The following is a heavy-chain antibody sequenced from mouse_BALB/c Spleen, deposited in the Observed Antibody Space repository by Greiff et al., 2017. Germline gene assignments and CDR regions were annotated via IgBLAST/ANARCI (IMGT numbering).Heavy chain of an antibody. CDR1: GFTFSSFG. J-gene: IGHJ4*01. V-gene: IGHV5-17*02. CDR2: ISSGSSTI. Sequence: EVQGVESGGGLVQPGGSRKLSCAASGFTFSSFGMHWVRQAPEKGLEWVAYISSGSSTIYYADTVKGRFTISRDNPKNTLFLQMTSLRSEDTAMYYCARQGLLRYYYAMDYWGQGTSVTVSS. D-gene: IGHD1-1*01. CDR3: ARQGLLRYYYAMDY.